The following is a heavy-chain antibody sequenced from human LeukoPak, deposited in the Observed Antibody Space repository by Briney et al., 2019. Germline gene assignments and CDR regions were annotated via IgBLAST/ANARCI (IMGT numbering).Heavy chain of an antibody. V-gene: IGHV3-30-3*01. J-gene: IGHJ4*02. CDR2: ISYDGSNK. CDR3: ARGQQLVQGDFDY. D-gene: IGHD6-13*01. CDR1: GFTFSSYA. Sequence: GGSLRLSCAASGFTFSSYAMSWVRQAPGKGLEWVAVISYDGSNKYYADSVKGRFTISRDNSKNTLYLQMNSLRAEDTAVYYCARGQQLVQGDFDYWGQGTLVTVSS.